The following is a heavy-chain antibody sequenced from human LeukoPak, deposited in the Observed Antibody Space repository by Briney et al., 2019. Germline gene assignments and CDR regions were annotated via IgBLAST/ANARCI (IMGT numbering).Heavy chain of an antibody. V-gene: IGHV3-13*01. CDR3: ARVRLYHGDLTTLYYYYYSMDV. CDR2: IGTAGDT. CDR1: GFAFSSFD. J-gene: IGHJ6*02. Sequence: GGSLRLSCAASGFAFSSFDMHWVRQPTGKGLEWVSGIGTAGDTYYSGSVKGRSTISRENVKNSLYLQMNSLRAEDTAVYYCARVRLYHGDLTTLYYYYYSMDVWGQGTTVTVSS. D-gene: IGHD4-17*01.